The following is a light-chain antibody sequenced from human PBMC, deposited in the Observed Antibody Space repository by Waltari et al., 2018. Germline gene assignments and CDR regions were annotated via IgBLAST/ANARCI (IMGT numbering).Light chain of an antibody. CDR2: GNN. V-gene: IGLV1-40*01. CDR3: QSYGSDWV. J-gene: IGLJ3*02. CDR1: SSNIGAGYA. Sequence: QSVLTQPPSVSGAPGQRVTISCTGSSSNIGAGYAVHWYQQLPGTAPKLLIYGNNSRPSGVPDRFSGSKSGTSASLAITGRQAEDEADYYCQSYGSDWVFGGGTKLTVL.